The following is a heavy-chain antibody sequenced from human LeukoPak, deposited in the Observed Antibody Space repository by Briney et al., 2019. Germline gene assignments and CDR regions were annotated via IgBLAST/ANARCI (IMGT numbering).Heavy chain of an antibody. V-gene: IGHV3-48*04. CDR1: GFTFSSYA. Sequence: GGSLRLSCAASGFTFSSYAMHWVRQAPGKGLEWVSYISGNDPTIYYADSVKGRFTISRDNAKNSLYLQMNSLRAEDTALYYCARVSSSGYGVSSGLFYWGQGTLVTVSS. D-gene: IGHD5-18*01. CDR2: ISGNDPTI. J-gene: IGHJ4*02. CDR3: ARVSSSGYGVSSGLFY.